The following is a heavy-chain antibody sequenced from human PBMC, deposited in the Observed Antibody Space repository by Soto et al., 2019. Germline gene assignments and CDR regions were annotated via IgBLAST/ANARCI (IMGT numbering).Heavy chain of an antibody. CDR3: ARQYYDYVWGSYRYIDY. CDR2: IIPIFGTA. V-gene: IGHV1-69*01. Sequence: QVQLVQSGAEVKKPGSSVKVSCKASGGTFSSYAISWVRQAPGQGLEWMGGIIPIFGTAHYAQKFQGRVTITADESTSTAYMELSSLRSEDTAVYYCARQYYDYVWGSYRYIDYWGQGTLVTVSS. J-gene: IGHJ4*02. CDR1: GGTFSSYA. D-gene: IGHD3-16*02.